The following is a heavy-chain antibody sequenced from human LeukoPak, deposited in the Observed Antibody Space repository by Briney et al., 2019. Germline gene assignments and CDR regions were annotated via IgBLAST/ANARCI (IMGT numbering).Heavy chain of an antibody. CDR1: GGSISSSNW. V-gene: IGHV4-4*02. D-gene: IGHD1-26*01. CDR3: ARGYSGSYGRFDY. J-gene: IGHJ4*02. Sequence: PSETLSLTCAVSGGSISSSNWWSWVRQPPGKGLEWIGEIYHSGSTNCNPSLKSRVTISVDKSKNQFSLKLSSVTAADTAVYYCARGYSGSYGRFDYWGQGTLVTVSS. CDR2: IYHSGST.